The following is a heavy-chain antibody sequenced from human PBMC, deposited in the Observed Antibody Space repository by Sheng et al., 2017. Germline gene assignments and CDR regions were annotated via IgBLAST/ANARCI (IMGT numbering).Heavy chain of an antibody. CDR2: TRNKAKSYTT. J-gene: IGHJ6*03. Sequence: EVQVVESGGGLVQPGGSLRLSCAASGFTLSDHYMDWVRQAPGKGLEWIGRTRNKAKSYTTEYAASVKGRFTISRDDLKKLVYLQMNSLKSEDTAVYYCARAEDDPXDYYMDVWGKGTTVTVSS. V-gene: IGHV3-72*01. CDR1: GFTLSDHY. CDR3: ARAEDDPXDYYMDV.